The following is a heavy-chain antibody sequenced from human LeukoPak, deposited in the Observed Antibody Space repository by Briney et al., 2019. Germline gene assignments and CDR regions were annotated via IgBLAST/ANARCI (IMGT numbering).Heavy chain of an antibody. V-gene: IGHV1-18*01. CDR3: ASLAVAGTLFDY. Sequence: ASVKVSCKTSGYTFTNYGISWVRQAPGQGLEWMGWINAYNRKTHYAQNFQARVTMSTDSSTSTAHMELGSLRSDDTAVYYCASLAVAGTLFDYWGQGTLVTVSS. J-gene: IGHJ4*02. CDR2: INAYNRKT. D-gene: IGHD6-19*01. CDR1: GYTFTNYG.